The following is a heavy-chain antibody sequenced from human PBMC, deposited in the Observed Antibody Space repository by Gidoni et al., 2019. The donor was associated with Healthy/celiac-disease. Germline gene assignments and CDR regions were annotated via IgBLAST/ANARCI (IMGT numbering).Heavy chain of an antibody. V-gene: IGHV3-23*01. D-gene: IGHD3-10*01. Sequence: EVQLLESGGGLVQPGGSLRLSCAASVFTFSSYAMSWVRQAPGQGLEWVSAISGSGGSTYYADSVKGRFTISRDNSKNTLYLQMNSLRAEDTAVYYCAKEIGGSGSYSSGAFDIWGQGTMVTVSS. J-gene: IGHJ3*02. CDR1: VFTFSSYA. CDR3: AKEIGGSGSYSSGAFDI. CDR2: ISGSGGST.